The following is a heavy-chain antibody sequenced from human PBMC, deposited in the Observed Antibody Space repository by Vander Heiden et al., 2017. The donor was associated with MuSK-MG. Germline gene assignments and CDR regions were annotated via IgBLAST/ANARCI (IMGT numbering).Heavy chain of an antibody. D-gene: IGHD2-2*01. CDR3: ARGFIVVVPAATHWYFDL. V-gene: IGHV1-8*02. CDR1: GYTFTSYD. Sequence: QVQLVQSGAEVQKPGASVKVSCKASGYTFTSYDINWVRQATGQGLEWMGWMNPNSGNTGYAQKFQGRVTMTRNTSISTAYMELSSLRSEDTAVYYCARGFIVVVPAATHWYFDLWGRGTLVTVSS. CDR2: MNPNSGNT. J-gene: IGHJ2*01.